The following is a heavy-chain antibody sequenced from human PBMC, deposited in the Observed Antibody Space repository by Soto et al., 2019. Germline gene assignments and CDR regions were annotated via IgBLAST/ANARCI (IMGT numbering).Heavy chain of an antibody. CDR2: IVVGSGNT. CDR1: GFTFTSSS. V-gene: IGHV1-58*01. Sequence: VKVSCKASGFTFTSSSLQWVRQARGQRLEWIGWIVVGSGNTNYAQKFQERVTITRDMSTSTAYMELSSLRSEDTAVYYCAADPKRSGYQLVVFDIWGKGTMVTVSS. J-gene: IGHJ3*02. CDR3: AADPKRSGYQLVVFDI. D-gene: IGHD3-22*01.